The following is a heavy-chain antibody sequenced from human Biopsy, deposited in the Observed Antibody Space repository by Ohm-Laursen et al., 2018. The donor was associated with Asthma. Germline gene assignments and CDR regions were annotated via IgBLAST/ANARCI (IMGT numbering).Heavy chain of an antibody. CDR2: INGKSNSI. V-gene: IGHV3-11*01. CDR1: GSTFSDYY. J-gene: IGHJ4*02. CDR3: ARDSYSSGLYDDFES. D-gene: IGHD6-19*01. Sequence: SLRLSCAASGSTFSDYYMSWIRQAPGKGLEWISYINGKSNSIEYADSVKGRFTISRDNAKNSLYLQMNSLRAEDTAVYYRARDSYSSGLYDDFESWGQGTLVTVSS.